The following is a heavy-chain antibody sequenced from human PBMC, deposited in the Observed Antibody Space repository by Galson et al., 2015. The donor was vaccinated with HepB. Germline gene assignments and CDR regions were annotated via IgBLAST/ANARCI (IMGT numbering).Heavy chain of an antibody. CDR1: GFTYSTYS. J-gene: IGHJ6*03. Sequence: SLRLSCAASGFTYSTYSMNWVRQAPGKGLEWVSYISRSSSAIYYADSVKGRFPISRDNAKNSLYLQMNSLRVEDTAVYYCARGPMGPEMIQGTRRYFYYYMDVWGKGTTVTVSS. V-gene: IGHV3-48*01. D-gene: IGHD1-7*01. CDR3: ARGPMGPEMIQGTRRYFYYYMDV. CDR2: ISRSSSAI.